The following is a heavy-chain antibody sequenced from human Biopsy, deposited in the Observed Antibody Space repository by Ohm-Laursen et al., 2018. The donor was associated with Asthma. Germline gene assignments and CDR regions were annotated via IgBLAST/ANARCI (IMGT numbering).Heavy chain of an antibody. CDR2: INPNSGAT. J-gene: IGHJ5*02. CDR3: ARGQKSAGDRWFDP. CDR1: GYPFIGYH. V-gene: IGHV1-2*06. Sequence: SSVKVSCKSSGYPFIGYHIHWMRQAPGQGLEWMGRINPNSGATNCAQKFQGRVTVTRDTSISTAYMEVSRLRSDDTAVYYCARGQKSAGDRWFDPWGQGTLVTVSS. D-gene: IGHD6-13*01.